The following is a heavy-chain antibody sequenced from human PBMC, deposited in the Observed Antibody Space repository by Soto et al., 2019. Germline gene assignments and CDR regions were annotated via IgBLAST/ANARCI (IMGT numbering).Heavy chain of an antibody. J-gene: IGHJ4*02. Sequence: EVQLVESGGGLVQPGGSLRLSCAASGFTFSSYWMSWVRQAPGKGLEWVANIKQDGSEKYYVDSVKGRFTISRDNAKNSLYLQMNSLRAEDTAVYYCASGGVWSGYYPFDYWGQGTLVTVSS. CDR3: ASGGVWSGYYPFDY. D-gene: IGHD3-3*01. CDR1: GFTFSSYW. CDR2: IKQDGSEK. V-gene: IGHV3-7*03.